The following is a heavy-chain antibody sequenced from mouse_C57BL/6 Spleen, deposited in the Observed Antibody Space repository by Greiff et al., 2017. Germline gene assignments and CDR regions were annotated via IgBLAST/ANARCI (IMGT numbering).Heavy chain of an antibody. CDR3: ARRGDQGNYAMDD. V-gene: IGHV3-8*01. CDR1: GYSITSDY. CDR2: ISYSGST. Sequence: DVKLQESGPGLAKPSQTLSLTCSVTGYSITSDYWNWIRKFPGNKLEYMGYISYSGSTYYNPSLKSRISITRDTSKNQYYLPLNSVTTEDTATYYCARRGDQGNYAMDDWGQGTSVTVSS. J-gene: IGHJ4*01.